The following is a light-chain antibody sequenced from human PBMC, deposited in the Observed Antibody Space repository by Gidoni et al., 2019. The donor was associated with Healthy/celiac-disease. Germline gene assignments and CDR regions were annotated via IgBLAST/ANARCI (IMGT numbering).Light chain of an antibody. Sequence: DIQMTQSPSTLSASVGDRVTITCRASQSMSSWLAWYQQKPGKAPKLLIYKASSLESGVPSRFSGSGSGTEFTLTISSLQPDDFATYYCQQYNSYPSTFGQXTRLEIK. CDR3: QQYNSYPST. J-gene: IGKJ5*01. CDR1: QSMSSW. CDR2: KAS. V-gene: IGKV1-5*03.